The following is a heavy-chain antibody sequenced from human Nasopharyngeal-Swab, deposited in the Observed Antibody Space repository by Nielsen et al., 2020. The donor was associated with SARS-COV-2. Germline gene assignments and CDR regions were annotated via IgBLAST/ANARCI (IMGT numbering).Heavy chain of an antibody. D-gene: IGHD2-15*01. CDR1: GFTLADYA. CDR3: AKDVPFGGDYYGMDV. Sequence: GGSLRLSCAASGFTLADYAMHWVRQAPGKGLEWVSGISRNSGSIGYADSLKGRFTISRDNAKNSLYLQMNSLRAEDTALYYCAKDVPFGGDYYGMDVWGQGTTVTVSS. J-gene: IGHJ6*02. V-gene: IGHV3-9*01. CDR2: ISRNSGSI.